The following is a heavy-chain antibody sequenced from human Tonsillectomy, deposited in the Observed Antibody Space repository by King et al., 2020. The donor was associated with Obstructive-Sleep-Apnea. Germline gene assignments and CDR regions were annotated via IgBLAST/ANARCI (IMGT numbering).Heavy chain of an antibody. D-gene: IGHD6-13*01. V-gene: IGHV4-39*01. CDR3: ARPPIAGAGTGVDY. CDR2: IYYSGST. CDR1: GGSISSSSYY. Sequence: QLQESGPGLVKPSETLSLTCTVSGGSISSSSYYWGWIRQPPGKGLEWIGSIYYSGSTYYNPSLKSRVTITVDTSKNQFSLKLISVTAADTAVYYCARPPIAGAGTGVDYWGQGTLVTVSS. J-gene: IGHJ4*02.